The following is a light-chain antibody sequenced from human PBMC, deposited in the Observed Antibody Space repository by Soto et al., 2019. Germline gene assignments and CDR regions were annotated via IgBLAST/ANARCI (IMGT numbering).Light chain of an antibody. J-gene: IGKJ4*01. CDR3: QRTSTKPT. Sequence: DIQLTQSPSSLSASVGDSVTITWRASQSIRSYLNWYQQKPGKAPKLLIYAASSLQTGVSSRFNGSRSVADFALDISTLQPEDFATHYCQRTSTKPTVAGGPKVHIK. CDR2: AAS. V-gene: IGKV1-39*01. CDR1: QSIRSY.